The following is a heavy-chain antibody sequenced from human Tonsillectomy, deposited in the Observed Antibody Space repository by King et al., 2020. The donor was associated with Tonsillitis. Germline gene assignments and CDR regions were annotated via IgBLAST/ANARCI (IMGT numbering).Heavy chain of an antibody. CDR3: ARLSNSGCVDY. CDR2: IKQDGSEK. D-gene: IGHD6-19*01. J-gene: IGHJ4*02. Sequence: VQLVESGGGLVQPGGSLRLSWAASGFTSSSYWMSWVRQAPGKGLVWLATIKQDGSEKYYVDSVRGRFTISRDNTKKSLYLQMNSLRAEDTALYFCARLSNSGCVDYWGQGTLVTVSS. V-gene: IGHV3-7*03. CDR1: GFTSSSYW.